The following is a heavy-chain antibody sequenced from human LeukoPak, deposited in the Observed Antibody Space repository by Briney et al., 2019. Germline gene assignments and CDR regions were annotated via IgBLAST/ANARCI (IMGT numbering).Heavy chain of an antibody. D-gene: IGHD3-10*01. Sequence: SETLSLTCTVSGGSISSGDYYWSWIRQPPGKGLEWIGYIYYSGSTNYNPSLESRVTISVDTSKNQFSLKLSSVTAADTAVYYCARQYTGEGFDYWGQGTLVTVSS. J-gene: IGHJ4*02. CDR1: GGSISSGDYY. V-gene: IGHV4-61*08. CDR2: IYYSGST. CDR3: ARQYTGEGFDY.